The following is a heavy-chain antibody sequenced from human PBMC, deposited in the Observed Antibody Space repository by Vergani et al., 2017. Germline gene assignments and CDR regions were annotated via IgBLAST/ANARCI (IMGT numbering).Heavy chain of an antibody. CDR1: GDSIISGYY. D-gene: IGHD3-9*01. CDR3: ARWGSITIPI. J-gene: IGHJ4*02. V-gene: IGHV4-38-2*01. Sequence: QLQLQESGPGLVKPSETLSLTCAVSGDSIISGYYWGWIRQPPGKGLEWIGSIYHSGSTYYNPSLKSRVTISVDTSTNQFSLKLSSVTAADTAVYYCARWGSITIPIWGQGTLVTVSS. CDR2: IYHSGST.